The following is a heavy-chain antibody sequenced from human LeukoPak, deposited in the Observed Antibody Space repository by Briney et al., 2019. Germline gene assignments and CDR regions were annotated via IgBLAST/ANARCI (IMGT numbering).Heavy chain of an antibody. CDR3: ARGRVFDY. CDR2: INHSGST. Sequence: SETLSLTCAVYGGSFSGYYWTWIRQPPGKGLEWIGEINHSGSTNYNPSLKSRVTISVDTSKNQFSLKLSSVTAADTAVYYCARGRVFDYWGQGTLVTVSS. J-gene: IGHJ4*02. CDR1: GGSFSGYY. D-gene: IGHD3-3*01. V-gene: IGHV4-34*01.